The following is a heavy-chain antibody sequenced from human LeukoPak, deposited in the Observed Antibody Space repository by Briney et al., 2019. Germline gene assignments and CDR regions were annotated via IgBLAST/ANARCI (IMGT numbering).Heavy chain of an antibody. Sequence: PGGSLRLSCAASGFTVSSKYMSWVRQAPGKGLEWVSVIYSGGSTYYAVSVKGRFTISRDNSKNTVYLQMNSLRAEDTAVYYCARESSGWLQLFDYWGQGTLVTVSS. CDR3: ARESSGWLQLFDY. CDR1: GFTVSSKY. J-gene: IGHJ4*02. D-gene: IGHD5-24*01. V-gene: IGHV3-66*01. CDR2: IYSGGST.